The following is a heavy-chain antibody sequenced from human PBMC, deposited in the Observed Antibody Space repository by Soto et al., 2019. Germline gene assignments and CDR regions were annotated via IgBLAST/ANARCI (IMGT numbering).Heavy chain of an antibody. CDR2: ISDSAFST. V-gene: IGHV3-23*01. Sequence: EVQLLESGGGLVQPGGSLRLSCAASGFNFNSYAMSWVRQAPGKGLEWVSAISDSAFSTYHADSVKGRFTISRDNSKNTLYLQMNSLRAEDTAVYYCAKDQGDVWSGKSLFQHWGQGTLVTVSS. CDR1: GFNFNSYA. J-gene: IGHJ1*01. CDR3: AKDQGDVWSGKSLFQH. D-gene: IGHD3-3*01.